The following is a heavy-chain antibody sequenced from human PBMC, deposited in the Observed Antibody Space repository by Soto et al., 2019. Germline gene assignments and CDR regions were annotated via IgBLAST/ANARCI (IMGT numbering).Heavy chain of an antibody. CDR3: ARIGYCSSTSCLY. Sequence: PGGSLRLSCAASGFTFSSYSMNWVRQAPGKGLEWVSYISSRSSTIYYADSVKGRFTISRDNAKNSLYLQMNSLRAEDTAVYYCARIGYCSSTSCLYWGQGTLVTVSS. D-gene: IGHD2-2*01. J-gene: IGHJ4*02. CDR1: GFTFSSYS. CDR2: ISSRSSTI. V-gene: IGHV3-48*01.